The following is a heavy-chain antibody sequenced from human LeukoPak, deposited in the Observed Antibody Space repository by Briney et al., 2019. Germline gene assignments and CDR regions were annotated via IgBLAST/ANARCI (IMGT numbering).Heavy chain of an antibody. V-gene: IGHV4-39*01. J-gene: IGHJ4*02. CDR1: GGSISSSSYY. D-gene: IGHD6-19*01. Sequence: PSETLSLTCTVSGGSISSSSYYWGWIRQPPGKGLEWIGSIYYSGSTYYNPSLKSRVTISVDTSKNQFSLKLSSVTAADTAVYYCARGPSSAWYSGDYFDYRGQGTLVTVSS. CDR3: ARGPSSAWYSGDYFDY. CDR2: IYYSGST.